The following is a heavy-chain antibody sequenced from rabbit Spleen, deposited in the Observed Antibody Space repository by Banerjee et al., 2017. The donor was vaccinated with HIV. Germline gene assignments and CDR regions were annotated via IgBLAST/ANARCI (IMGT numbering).Heavy chain of an antibody. CDR1: GFSFSSSYW. D-gene: IGHD1-1*01. CDR2: IDAGSSGNT. CDR3: TRDDGSGHYIDGYFDL. Sequence: QEQLEESGGDLVKPEGSLTLTCTGSGFSFSSSYWICWVRQAPGKGLEWIACIDAGSSGNTYYASWAKGRFTISKTSSTTVTLQVTSLTAADTATYFCTRDDGSGHYIDGYFDLWGPGTLVTVS. V-gene: IGHV1S45*01. J-gene: IGHJ4*01.